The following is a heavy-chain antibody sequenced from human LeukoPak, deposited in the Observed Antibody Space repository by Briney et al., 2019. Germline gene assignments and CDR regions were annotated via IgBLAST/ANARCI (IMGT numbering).Heavy chain of an antibody. V-gene: IGHV4-61*08. Sequence: SETLSLTCTVSGASVSSGGNYWSWIRQPPGKGLEWIGYIYYSGSTNYNPSLKNRVTISVDTSKNQFSLKLSSVTAADTAVYYCARSASAPWGIWGQGTMVTVSS. CDR2: IYYSGST. J-gene: IGHJ3*02. CDR1: GASVSSGGNY. D-gene: IGHD1-26*01. CDR3: ARSASAPWGI.